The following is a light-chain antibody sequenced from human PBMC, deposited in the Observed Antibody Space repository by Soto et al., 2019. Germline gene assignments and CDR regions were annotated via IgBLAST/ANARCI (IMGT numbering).Light chain of an antibody. CDR2: AAS. Sequence: AIRMSQSPSSLSASKRDRVTITCRASQGISSYLAWYQQKPGKAPKLLIYAASTLQSGVPSRFSGSGSGTEFTLTISSLQPEDFATYYCQQFNSYPITFGQGTRLEVK. CDR1: QGISSY. V-gene: IGKV1-8*01. CDR3: QQFNSYPIT. J-gene: IGKJ5*01.